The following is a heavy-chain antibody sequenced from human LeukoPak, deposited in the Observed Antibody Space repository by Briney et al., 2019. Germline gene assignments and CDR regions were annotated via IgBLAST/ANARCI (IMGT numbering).Heavy chain of an antibody. V-gene: IGHV4-4*02. D-gene: IGHD1-14*01. Sequence: SETLSLTCAVSGGSISSSNWWSWVRQPPGKGLEWIGEIYHSGSTNYNPSLKSRVTISVDKSKNQFSLKLSSVTAADTAVYYCARKSPTGCYYYMDVWGKGTTVTVSS. CDR2: IYHSGST. CDR1: GGSISSSNW. J-gene: IGHJ6*03. CDR3: ARKSPTGCYYYMDV.